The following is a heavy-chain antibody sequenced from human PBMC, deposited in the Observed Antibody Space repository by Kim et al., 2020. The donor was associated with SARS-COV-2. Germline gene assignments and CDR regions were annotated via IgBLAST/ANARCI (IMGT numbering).Heavy chain of an antibody. CDR1: GGSISSYY. D-gene: IGHD3-9*01. V-gene: IGHV4-59*01. J-gene: IGHJ4*02. CDR3: ARGGRYFDWLSHLYFDY. Sequence: SETLSLTCTVSGGSISSYYWSWIRQPPGKGLEWIGYIYYSGSTNYNPSLKSRVTISVDTSKNQFSLKLSSVTAADTAVYYCARGGRYFDWLSHLYFDYWGQGTLVTVSS. CDR2: IYYSGST.